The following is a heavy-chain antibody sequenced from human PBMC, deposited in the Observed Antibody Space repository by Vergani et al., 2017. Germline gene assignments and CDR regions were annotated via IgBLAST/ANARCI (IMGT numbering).Heavy chain of an antibody. V-gene: IGHV4-38-2*02. D-gene: IGHD6-6*01. CDR3: AREYSSSVGFLAY. CDR1: GYAITSGLY. CDR2: TYHRADT. J-gene: IGHJ4*02. Sequence: QVQLQESGPGLVKPSETLSLTCAVSGYAITSGLYWGWVRQPPGKGLEWIVSTYHRADTYYNPSLKSRVTISVDTSKNQFSLKLSSVTAADTALYYCAREYSSSVGFLAYWGQGGMVTVSS.